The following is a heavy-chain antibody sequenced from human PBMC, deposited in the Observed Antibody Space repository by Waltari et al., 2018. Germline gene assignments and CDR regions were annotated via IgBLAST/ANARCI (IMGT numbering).Heavy chain of an antibody. CDR1: GGTFSSYT. Sequence: QVQLVQSGAEVKKPGSSVKVSCKASGGTFSSYTISWGRQAPGQGLEWMGRIIPILGIANYAQKFQGRVTITADKSTSTAYMELSSLRSEDTAVYYCASSVGNYGTTSAFDYWGQGTLVTVSS. J-gene: IGHJ4*02. D-gene: IGHD3-10*01. CDR2: IIPILGIA. CDR3: ASSVGNYGTTSAFDY. V-gene: IGHV1-69*02.